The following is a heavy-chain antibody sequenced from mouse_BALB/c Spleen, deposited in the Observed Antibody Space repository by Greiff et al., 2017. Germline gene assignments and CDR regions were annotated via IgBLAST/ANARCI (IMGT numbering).Heavy chain of an antibody. CDR1: GYTFTDYW. CDR3: ARRGPTGYFDV. V-gene: IGHV1-69*01. CDR2: IDTSDSYT. Sequence: VQLQQPGAELVMPGASVKMSCKASGYTFTDYWMHWVKQRPGQGLEWIGAIDTSDSYTSYNQKFKGKATLTVDESSSTAYMQLSSLTSEDSAVYYCARRGPTGYFDVWGAGTTVTVSS. J-gene: IGHJ1*01.